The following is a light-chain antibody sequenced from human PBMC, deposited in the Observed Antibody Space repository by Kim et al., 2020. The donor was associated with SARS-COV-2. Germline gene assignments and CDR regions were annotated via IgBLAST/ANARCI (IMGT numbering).Light chain of an antibody. J-gene: IGKJ1*01. CDR2: RAS. Sequence: AIQLTQSPSSLSASVGGRVIITCRASQDIRSDLAWYQQKAGQAPSLLMYRASNLQSGVPSRFSGSGSGTAYTLTITGLQPEDFATYYCLQDHFYSWTVGQGTKVDIK. CDR3: LQDHFYSWT. V-gene: IGKV1-6*01. CDR1: QDIRSD.